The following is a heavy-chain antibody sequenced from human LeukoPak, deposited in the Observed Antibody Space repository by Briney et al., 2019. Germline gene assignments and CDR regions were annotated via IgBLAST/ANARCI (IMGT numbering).Heavy chain of an antibody. CDR1: GFSLSNARMG. Sequence: SGPTLVNPTQTLTLTCTVSGFSLSNARMGVSWIRQPPGKALEWLAHIFSNDEKSYSTSLKSRLTISKDTSKSQVVLTMTNMDPVDTATYYCARTPYDPFGGFDYWGQGTLVAVSS. D-gene: IGHD3-16*01. V-gene: IGHV2-26*01. CDR3: ARTPYDPFGGFDY. J-gene: IGHJ4*02. CDR2: IFSNDEK.